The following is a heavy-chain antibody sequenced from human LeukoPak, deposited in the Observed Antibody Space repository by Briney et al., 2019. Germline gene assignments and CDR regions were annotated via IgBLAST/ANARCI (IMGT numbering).Heavy chain of an antibody. CDR3: TKDYCGKFCSAV. Sequence: GGSLRLSCAASGFTVSAYAMAWVRQAPGKGLEWVSTITKSGDSTYYVDSVKGRFTISRDNSKNTLYLQMNSLRAEDTAKYYCTKDYCGKFCSAVWGQGTTVTVSS. V-gene: IGHV3-23*01. CDR2: ITKSGDST. CDR1: GFTVSAYA. D-gene: IGHD3-9*01. J-gene: IGHJ6*02.